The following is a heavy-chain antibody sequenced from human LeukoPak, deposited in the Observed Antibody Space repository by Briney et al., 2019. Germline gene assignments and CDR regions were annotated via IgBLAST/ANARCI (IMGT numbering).Heavy chain of an antibody. CDR3: ARVGGATFDY. CDR1: GGSISSYY. CDR2: IYHSGST. Sequence: SETLSLTCTVSGGSISSYYWSWIRQPPGKGLEWIGSIYHSGSTYYNPSLKSRVTISVDTSKNQFSLKLSSVTAADTAVYYCARVGGATFDYWGQGTLVTVSS. D-gene: IGHD1-26*01. J-gene: IGHJ4*02. V-gene: IGHV4-38-2*02.